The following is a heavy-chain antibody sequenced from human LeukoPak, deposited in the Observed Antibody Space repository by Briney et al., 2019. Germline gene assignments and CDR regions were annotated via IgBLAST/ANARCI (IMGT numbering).Heavy chain of an antibody. Sequence: GGSLRLSCAVSGFTFSSYAMSWVRQAPGKGPEWVSAISGTGGSGSTYYADSVKGRFTISRDNSKNTLYLQMNSLRAEDTAVYYCAKPRCSSTSCSLGYFDYWGQGALVTVSS. J-gene: IGHJ4*02. CDR2: ISGTGGSGST. CDR3: AKPRCSSTSCSLGYFDY. CDR1: GFTFSSYA. V-gene: IGHV3-23*01. D-gene: IGHD2-2*01.